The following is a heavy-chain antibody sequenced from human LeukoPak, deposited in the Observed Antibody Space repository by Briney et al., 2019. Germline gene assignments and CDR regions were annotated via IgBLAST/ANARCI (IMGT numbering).Heavy chain of an antibody. CDR2: INPNSGGT. V-gene: IGHV1-2*02. CDR3: AREAPYSSSWCGSNDY. D-gene: IGHD6-13*01. Sequence: GASVKVSCKASGYTFTGYYMHWVRQAPGQGLEWMGWINPNSGGTNYAQKFQGRVTMTRDTSISTAYMELSRLRSDDTAVYYCAREAPYSSSWCGSNDYWGQGTLVTVSS. CDR1: GYTFTGYY. J-gene: IGHJ4*02.